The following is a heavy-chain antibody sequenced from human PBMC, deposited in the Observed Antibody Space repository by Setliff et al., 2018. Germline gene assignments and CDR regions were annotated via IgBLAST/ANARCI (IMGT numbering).Heavy chain of an antibody. D-gene: IGHD3-10*01. CDR1: GYTFTSYA. Sequence: GASVKVSCKASGYTFTSYAMNWVRQAPGQGLEWMGWINTNTGNPTYAQGFTGRFLFSLDTSVSTAYLQISSLKAEDTAVYYCARGGVRGVIVLPGYWGQGTLVTVSS. CDR3: ARGGVRGVIVLPGY. V-gene: IGHV7-4-1*02. CDR2: INTNTGNP. J-gene: IGHJ4*02.